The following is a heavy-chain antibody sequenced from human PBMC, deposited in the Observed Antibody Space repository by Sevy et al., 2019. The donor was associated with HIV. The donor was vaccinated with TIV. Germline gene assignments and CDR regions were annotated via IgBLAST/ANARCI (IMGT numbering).Heavy chain of an antibody. Sequence: SETLSLTCTVSGGSISSYYWSWIRQPPGKGLEWIGYNYYSGSTNYNPSLKSRVTISVDTSKNQFSLKLSSVTAADTAVYYCARENGDYYDSSGYSIWGQGTLVTVSS. CDR1: GGSISSYY. V-gene: IGHV4-59*01. CDR3: ARENGDYYDSSGYSI. J-gene: IGHJ4*02. D-gene: IGHD3-22*01. CDR2: NYYSGST.